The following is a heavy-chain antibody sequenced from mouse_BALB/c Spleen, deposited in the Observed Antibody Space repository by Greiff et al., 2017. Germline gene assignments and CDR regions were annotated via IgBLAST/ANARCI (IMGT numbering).Heavy chain of an antibody. V-gene: IGHV1-14*01. J-gene: IGHJ3*01. D-gene: IGHD2-10*02. Sequence: EVKVVESGPELVKPGASVKMSCKASGYTFTSYVMHWVKQKPGQGLEWIGYINPYNDGTKYNEKFKGKATLTSDKSSSTAYMELSSLTSEDSAVYYCAREYGNYWFAYWGQGTLVTVSA. CDR1: GYTFTSYV. CDR3: AREYGNYWFAY. CDR2: INPYNDGT.